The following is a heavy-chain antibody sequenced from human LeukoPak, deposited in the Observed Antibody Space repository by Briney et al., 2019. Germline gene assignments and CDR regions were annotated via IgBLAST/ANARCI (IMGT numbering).Heavy chain of an antibody. D-gene: IGHD1-1*01. V-gene: IGHV4-59*01. J-gene: IGHJ4*02. CDR1: GGSISNYY. Sequence: SETLSLTCTVSGGSISNYYWSWIRQTPGKGLEWIGYIHNSGSTKYNPSLKSPVSISVDTSKNQFSLKVNSVTAADTAVYYCARGGGWGNWNDAIDYWGQGTLVTVSS. CDR3: ARGGGWGNWNDAIDY. CDR2: IHNSGST.